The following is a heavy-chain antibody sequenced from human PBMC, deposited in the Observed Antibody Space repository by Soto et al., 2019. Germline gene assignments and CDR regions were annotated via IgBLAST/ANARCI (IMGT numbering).Heavy chain of an antibody. V-gene: IGHV3-21*01. Sequence: PGGSLRLSCAASGFTFSSYSMNWVRQAPGKGLEWVSSISSSSSYIYYADSVKGRFTISRDNAKNSLYLQMNSLRAEDTAVYYCARTPYAVAGRPDAFDIWGQGTMVTVSS. CDR2: ISSSSSYI. D-gene: IGHD6-19*01. CDR1: GFTFSSYS. CDR3: ARTPYAVAGRPDAFDI. J-gene: IGHJ3*02.